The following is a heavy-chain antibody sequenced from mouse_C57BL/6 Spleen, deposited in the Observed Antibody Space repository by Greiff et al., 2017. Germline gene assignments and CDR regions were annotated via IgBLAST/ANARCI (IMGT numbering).Heavy chain of an antibody. J-gene: IGHJ3*01. D-gene: IGHD6-1*01. CDR1: GYAFSSYW. CDR2: IYPGDGDT. CDR3: ARRGVNHAWFAY. Sequence: VQLQQPGAELVKPGASVKISCKASGYAFSSYWMNWVKQRPGKGLEWIGQIYPGDGDTNYNGKFKGKATLTAAKSSSTAYMQLSSLTSEDYAVYFCARRGVNHAWFAYWGQGTLVTVSA. V-gene: IGHV1-80*01.